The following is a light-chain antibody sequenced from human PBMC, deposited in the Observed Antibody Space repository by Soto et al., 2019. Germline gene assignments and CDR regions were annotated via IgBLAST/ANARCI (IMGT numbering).Light chain of an antibody. CDR3: AAWDDSLNGCV. Sequence: QSVLTQPPSASGTPGQKVTISCSGSSPNIGTYSVSWYQQFPSTAPRLLIYSDNQRPSGVPDRFSASKSGASASLAISGLQSEDEADFYCAAWDDSLNGCVFGTGTKLTVL. V-gene: IGLV1-44*01. CDR1: SPNIGTYS. J-gene: IGLJ1*01. CDR2: SDN.